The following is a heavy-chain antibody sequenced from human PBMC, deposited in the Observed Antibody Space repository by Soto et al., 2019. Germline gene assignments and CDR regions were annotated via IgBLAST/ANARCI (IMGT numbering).Heavy chain of an antibody. J-gene: IGHJ5*02. D-gene: IGHD2-2*01. V-gene: IGHV1-69*13. Sequence: WASVKVSCKASGGTFSSYAISWVRQAPGQGLEWMGGIIPIFGTANYAQKFQGRVTITADESTSTAYMELSSLRSEDTAVYYCARYLDCSSTSCYAVGWLDPWGQGTLVTVSS. CDR1: GGTFSSYA. CDR2: IIPIFGTA. CDR3: ARYLDCSSTSCYAVGWLDP.